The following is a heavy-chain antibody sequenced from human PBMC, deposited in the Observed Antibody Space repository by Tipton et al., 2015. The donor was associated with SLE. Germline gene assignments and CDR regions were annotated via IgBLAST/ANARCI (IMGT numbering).Heavy chain of an antibody. CDR1: GESFSGFY. Sequence: GLVKPSETLSLTCTVSGESFSGFYWHWIRQPPGKGLEWIGKISHTATVNYNPSLKSRLTISLDTSKNQFSLNLKSVTAADTAIYYCARRSGACAYCRDSSCYGALIRADYMDVWGEGTTVTVS. V-gene: IGHV4-34*01. J-gene: IGHJ6*03. D-gene: IGHD2-21*01. CDR3: ARRSGACAYCRDSSCYGALIRADYMDV. CDR2: ISHTATV.